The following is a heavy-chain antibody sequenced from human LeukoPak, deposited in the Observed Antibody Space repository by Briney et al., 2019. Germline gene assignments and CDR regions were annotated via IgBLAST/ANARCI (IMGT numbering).Heavy chain of an antibody. CDR1: GGSISSYY. CDR3: ASTFSGSYYFDY. J-gene: IGHJ4*02. D-gene: IGHD1-26*01. CDR2: IYYSGST. V-gene: IGHV4-59*01. Sequence: PSETLSLTCTVSGGSISSYYWSWIRQPPGKGLEWIGYIYYSGSTNYNPSHKSRVTISVDTSKNQFSLKLSSVTAADTAVYYCASTFSGSYYFDYWGQGTLVTVSS.